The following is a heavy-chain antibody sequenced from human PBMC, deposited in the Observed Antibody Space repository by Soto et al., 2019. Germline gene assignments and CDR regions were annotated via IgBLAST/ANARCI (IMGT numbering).Heavy chain of an antibody. V-gene: IGHV4-38-2*02. CDR1: GYSISSGYH. D-gene: IGHD2-15*01. CDR3: ARQDRVVAEGRWFDP. CDR2: VHYSGNT. Sequence: SETLSLTCTVSGYSISSGYHWAWIRQPPGKGLEWLGSVHYSGNTYYNPSLKSRLTISVDKSKNQFSLNLSSVPAADTAVYYCARQDRVVAEGRWFDPWGQGTLVTV. J-gene: IGHJ5*02.